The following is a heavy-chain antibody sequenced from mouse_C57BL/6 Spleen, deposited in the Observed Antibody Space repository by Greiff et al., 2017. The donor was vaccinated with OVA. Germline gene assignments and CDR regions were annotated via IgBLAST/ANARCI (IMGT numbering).Heavy chain of an antibody. J-gene: IGHJ2*01. V-gene: IGHV1-82*01. CDR1: GYAFSSSW. CDR2: IYPGDGDT. D-gene: IGHD2-1*01. CDR3: ARLDGNYWYFDY. Sequence: QVQLKESGPELVKPGASVKISCKASGYAFSSSWMNWVKQRPGKGLEWIGRIYPGDGDTNYNGKFKGKDTLTADKSSSTAYMQLSSLTSEDSAVYFCARLDGNYWYFDYWGQGTTLTVSS.